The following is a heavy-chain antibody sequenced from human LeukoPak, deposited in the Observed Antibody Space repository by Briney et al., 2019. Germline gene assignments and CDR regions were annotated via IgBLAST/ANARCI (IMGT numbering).Heavy chain of an antibody. CDR3: ARWVEGMDV. D-gene: IGHD1-1*01. V-gene: IGHV4-59*08. Sequence: SETLSLTCTVSGGSISSYYWSWIRQPPGRGLEWIGYIYYSGSTNYNPSLKSRVTISVDTSKNQFSLKLSSVTAADTAVYYCARWVEGMDVWGQGTTVTVSS. J-gene: IGHJ6*02. CDR1: GGSISSYY. CDR2: IYYSGST.